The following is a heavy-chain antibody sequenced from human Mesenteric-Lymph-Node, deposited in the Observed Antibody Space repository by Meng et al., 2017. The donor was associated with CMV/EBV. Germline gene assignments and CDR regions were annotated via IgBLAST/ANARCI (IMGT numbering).Heavy chain of an antibody. D-gene: IGHD3-10*01. J-gene: IGHJ6*02. Sequence: SETLSLTCIVSGYSIRDGYYWGWIRQPPGKGLEWIGNIYHSGNTYSNPSLKSRVTISLDTSKNQFSLKLSSVTAADTAVYYCARGRVYYYGWNPPYGMDVWGQGTTVTVSS. V-gene: IGHV4-38-2*02. CDR3: ARGRVYYYGWNPPYGMDV. CDR1: GYSIRDGYY. CDR2: IYHSGNT.